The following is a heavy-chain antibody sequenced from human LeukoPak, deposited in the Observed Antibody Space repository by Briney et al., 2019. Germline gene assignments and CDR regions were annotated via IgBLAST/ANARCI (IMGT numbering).Heavy chain of an antibody. CDR2: ILLIFGRG. CDR3: ARGRYYYDTTGACPSDY. Sequence: GASVKVSGKASGGTFSSYVISWDRQAPGQGLGWRGGILLIFGRGNYVQKFQATVTITAHEPTSAAYMELSSLRSEDTAVYHCARGRYYYDTTGACPSDYSGPGTPVTASS. V-gene: IGHV1-69*01. D-gene: IGHD3-22*01. J-gene: IGHJ4*02. CDR1: GGTFSSYV.